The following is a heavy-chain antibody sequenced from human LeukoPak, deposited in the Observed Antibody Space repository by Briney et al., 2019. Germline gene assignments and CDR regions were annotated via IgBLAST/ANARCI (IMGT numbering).Heavy chain of an antibody. J-gene: IGHJ4*02. CDR2: VNQDGTER. V-gene: IGHV3-7*03. D-gene: IGHD3-10*01. CDR3: ARELGPGRYFDY. Sequence: GGSLRLSCAASGFTFNKYWMTWVRQAPGRGLEWVANVNQDGTERYYVDSVKGRFNISRGNAKNSLYLHMNSLRAEDTALYYCARELGPGRYFDYWGQGTLVTVSS. CDR1: GFTFNKYW.